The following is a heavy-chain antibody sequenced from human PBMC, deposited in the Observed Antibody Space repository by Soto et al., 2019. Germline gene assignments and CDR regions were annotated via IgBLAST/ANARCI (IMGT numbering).Heavy chain of an antibody. Sequence: SGPTLVNPTQTLTLTCTVSGFSLSTSGMCVSWIRQPPGKALEWLALIDWEDDKYYSTSLRTRLTISKDTSKNQVVLTMTNMDPVDTATYYCARILTTTTSCYGDSKWFDPWGQGTLVTVCS. CDR1: GFSLSTSGMC. D-gene: IGHD2-2*01. V-gene: IGHV2-70*01. CDR2: IDWEDDK. J-gene: IGHJ5*02. CDR3: ARILTTTTSCYGDSKWFDP.